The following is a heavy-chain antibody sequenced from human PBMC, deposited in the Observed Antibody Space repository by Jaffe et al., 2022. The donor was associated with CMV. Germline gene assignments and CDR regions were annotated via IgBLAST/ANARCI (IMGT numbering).Heavy chain of an antibody. CDR3: ARDREVVVVPAAMLYYYYYMDV. J-gene: IGHJ6*03. V-gene: IGHV1-69*09. CDR1: GGTFSSYA. Sequence: QVQLVQSGAEVKKPGSSVKVSCKASGGTFSSYAISWVRQAPGQGLEWMGRIIPILGIANYAQKFQGRVTITADKSTSTAYMELSSLRSEDTAVYYCARDREVVVVPAAMLYYYYYMDVWGKGTTVTVSS. D-gene: IGHD2-2*01. CDR2: IIPILGIA.